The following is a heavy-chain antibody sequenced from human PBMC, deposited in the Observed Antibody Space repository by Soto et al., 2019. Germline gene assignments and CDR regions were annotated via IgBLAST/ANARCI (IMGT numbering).Heavy chain of an antibody. CDR2: ISADSGYT. Sequence: QIQLVQFGGEVARPGASVTVSCEASGYIFTTYGLSWVRQTPAHGLEWMGWISADSGYTQYAQFFQGRVTMTRDKSRNTGYMKLRDLTSDDTGIYCCARDRPPGSLYGMDAWGQGTAVTVSS. CDR1: GYIFTTYG. CDR3: ARDRPPGSLYGMDA. V-gene: IGHV1-18*01. J-gene: IGHJ6*02.